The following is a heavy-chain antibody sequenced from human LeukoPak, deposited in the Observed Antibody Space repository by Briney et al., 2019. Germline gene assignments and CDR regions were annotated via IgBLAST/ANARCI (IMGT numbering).Heavy chain of an antibody. J-gene: IGHJ4*02. CDR2: ISGSGGST. CDR1: GFTFSSYA. Sequence: GGSLRLSCAASGFTFSSYAMSWVRQAPGKGLEWVSAISGSGGSTYYADSVKGRFTISRDNSKNTLYLQMNSLRAEDTAVYYCASPPMVRGVIIDYFDYWGQGTLVTVSS. D-gene: IGHD3-10*01. V-gene: IGHV3-23*01. CDR3: ASPPMVRGVIIDYFDY.